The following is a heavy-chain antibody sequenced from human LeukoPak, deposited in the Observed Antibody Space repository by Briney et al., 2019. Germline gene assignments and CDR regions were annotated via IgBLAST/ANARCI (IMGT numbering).Heavy chain of an antibody. CDR1: GFIFSNYG. Sequence: PGGSLRLSCAASGFIFSNYGMSWVRQAPGKGLEWVSGISTSGDRTYYADSVKGRFPISRDNSKNTLSLQMNSLRDDDTAVYYCVKGGTSGTTGYFDRWGQGALVTVSS. CDR3: VKGGTSGTTGYFDR. V-gene: IGHV3-23*01. J-gene: IGHJ4*02. CDR2: ISTSGDRT. D-gene: IGHD1-1*01.